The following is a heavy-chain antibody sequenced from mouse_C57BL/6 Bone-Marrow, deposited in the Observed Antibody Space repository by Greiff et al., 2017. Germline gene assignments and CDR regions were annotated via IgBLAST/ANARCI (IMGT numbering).Heavy chain of an antibody. D-gene: IGHD1-1*01. J-gene: IGHJ2*01. CDR3: ARESPFTTVGDY. CDR1: GYAFSSSW. Sequence: QVQLQQSGPELVKPGASVKISCKASGYAFSSSWMNWVKQRPGKGLEWIGRIYPGDGDTNYNGKFKGKATLTVDKSSSTAYMELRSLTSEDSAVYYCARESPFTTVGDYWGQGTTLTVSS. V-gene: IGHV1-82*01. CDR2: IYPGDGDT.